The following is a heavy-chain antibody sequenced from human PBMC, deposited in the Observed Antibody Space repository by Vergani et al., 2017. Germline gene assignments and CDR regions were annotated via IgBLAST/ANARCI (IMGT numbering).Heavy chain of an antibody. CDR3: ARSRRAWPTLDY. V-gene: IGHV4-31*03. CDR2: IYYSGST. CDR1: GGSISSGGYY. D-gene: IGHD5-12*01. J-gene: IGHJ4*02. Sequence: QVQLQESGPGLVKPSQTLSLTCTVSGGSISSGGYYWSWIRQHPGKGLEWIGYIYYSGSTYYNPSLKSRFTISVDTSKNQFSLKLSSVTAADTAVYYCARSRRAWPTLDYWGQGTLVTVSS.